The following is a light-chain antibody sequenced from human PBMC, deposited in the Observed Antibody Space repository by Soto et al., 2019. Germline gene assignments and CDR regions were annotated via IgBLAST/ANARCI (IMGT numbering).Light chain of an antibody. Sequence: DIQITQSPSSLSAAVGDRVTITCRASQTISSPLSWYQQQPGNVPELLIYATSRLQSGVPSRLSVIRSGTDFTPTIRSVQPEDFATEYCQHKYGTPAFGQGTRLEI. CDR2: ATS. CDR3: QHKYGTPA. V-gene: IGKV1-39*01. CDR1: QTISSP. J-gene: IGKJ5*01.